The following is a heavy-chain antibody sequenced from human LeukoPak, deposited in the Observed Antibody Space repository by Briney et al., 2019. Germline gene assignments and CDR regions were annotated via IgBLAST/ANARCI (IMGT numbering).Heavy chain of an antibody. J-gene: IGHJ5*02. CDR3: ARDGLGAAAGPKSFLFDP. Sequence: SDTLSLTCTVSGGSISSGGYYWSWIRQHPGKGLEWIGYIYYSGSTYYNPSLKSRVTISVDTSKNQFSLKLSSVTAADTAVYYCARDGLGAAAGPKSFLFDPWGQGTLVTVSS. V-gene: IGHV4-31*03. CDR1: GGSISSGGYY. D-gene: IGHD6-13*01. CDR2: IYYSGST.